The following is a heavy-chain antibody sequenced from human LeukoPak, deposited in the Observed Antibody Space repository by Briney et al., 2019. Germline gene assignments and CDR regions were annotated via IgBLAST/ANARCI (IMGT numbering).Heavy chain of an antibody. CDR2: IYYSGST. V-gene: IGHV4-59*08. CDR1: GGSISSYY. CDR3: ARPSRRGVFIPFDY. Sequence: PETLSLTCTVSGGSISSYYWSWIRQPPGKGLEWIGYIYYSGSTNYNPSLKSRVTISVDTSKNQFSLKLSSVTAADTAVYYCARPSRRGVFIPFDYGGQGTLVTVSS. J-gene: IGHJ4*02. D-gene: IGHD3-3*01.